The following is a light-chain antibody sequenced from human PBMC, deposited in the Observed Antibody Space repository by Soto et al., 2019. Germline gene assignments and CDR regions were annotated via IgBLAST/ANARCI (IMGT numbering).Light chain of an antibody. V-gene: IGKV1-39*01. CDR1: QSISSY. CDR3: QQANTFPWT. Sequence: IQLTQSPSFLSASVGDRVTITCRASQSISSYLNWYQQKPGKAPKILIYAASNLQSGVPSRFSGSGSGTDFTLTISSLQPEDFATYYCQQANTFPWTFGQGTKVDI. CDR2: AAS. J-gene: IGKJ1*01.